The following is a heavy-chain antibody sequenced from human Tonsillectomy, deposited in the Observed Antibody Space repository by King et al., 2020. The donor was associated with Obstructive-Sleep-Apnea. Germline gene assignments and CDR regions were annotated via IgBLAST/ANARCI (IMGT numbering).Heavy chain of an antibody. J-gene: IGHJ4*02. CDR1: GFTFSSYG. CDR3: AKSALGVTPPGDY. CDR2: IRYDGSNK. Sequence: VQLVESGGGVVQPGRSLRLSCAASGFTFSSYGMHWVRRAPGKGLEWVAFIRYDGSNKYYADSVKGRFTISRDNSKNTLYLQMNSLRAEDTAVYYCAKSALGVTPPGDYWGQGTLVTVSS. V-gene: IGHV3-30*02. D-gene: IGHD3-10*01.